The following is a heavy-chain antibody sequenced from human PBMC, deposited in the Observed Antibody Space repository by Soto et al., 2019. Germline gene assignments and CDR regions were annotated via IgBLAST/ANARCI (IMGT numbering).Heavy chain of an antibody. Sequence: GGSLRLSCAVSGSTFSNDWMHWVRQAPGKGLVWVSHINSDGSSTNYADFVKGRFTIARDNAKNTGYLQMNSLRAEDTAVYYCARNRSYSLDVWGQGTTVTVSS. CDR2: INSDGSST. J-gene: IGHJ6*02. CDR1: GSTFSNDW. CDR3: ARNRSYSLDV. V-gene: IGHV3-74*01.